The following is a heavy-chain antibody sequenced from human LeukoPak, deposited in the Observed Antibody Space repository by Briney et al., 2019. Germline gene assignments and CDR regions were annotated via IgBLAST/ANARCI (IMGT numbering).Heavy chain of an antibody. D-gene: IGHD4-11*01. CDR1: GGSFSGYY. CDR2: INHSGST. V-gene: IGHV4-34*01. CDR3: ARGYPDYISPNGHQYYMDV. Sequence: SETLSLTCAVYGGSFSGYYWSWIRQPPGKGLEWIGEINHSGSTNYNPSLKSRVTISVDTSKNQFSLKLSSVTAADTAVYYCARGYPDYISPNGHQYYMDVWGKGTTVTVSS. J-gene: IGHJ6*03.